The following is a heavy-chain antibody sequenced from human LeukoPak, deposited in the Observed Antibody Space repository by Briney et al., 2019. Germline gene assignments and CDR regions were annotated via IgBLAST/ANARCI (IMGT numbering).Heavy chain of an antibody. J-gene: IGHJ6*02. CDR2: VYHSGNT. CDR1: GGSISSGGYS. D-gene: IGHD1-7*01. V-gene: IGHV4-30-2*02. Sequence: SETLSLTCAVSGGSISSGGYSWSWIRQPPGRGLEWIGCVYHSGNTYYNPSLKSRVTISVDTSKNQFSLKLSSVTAADTAVYYCARTTIYPYYYYYGMDVWGQGTTVTVSS. CDR3: ARTTIYPYYYYYGMDV.